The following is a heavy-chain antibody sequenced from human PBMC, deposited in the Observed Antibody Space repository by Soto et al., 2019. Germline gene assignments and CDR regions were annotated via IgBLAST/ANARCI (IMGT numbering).Heavy chain of an antibody. CDR3: ARSSLIVVVVAATPDFDY. J-gene: IGHJ4*02. Sequence: QVQLVQSGAEVKKPGASVKVSCKASGYTFTSYGISWVRQAPGQGLEWMGWISAYNGNTNYAQKLQGRVTMTTDTSTSTAYMELRSLRSDDTAVYYCARSSLIVVVVAATPDFDYWGQGTLVTVSS. CDR1: GYTFTSYG. CDR2: ISAYNGNT. V-gene: IGHV1-18*01. D-gene: IGHD2-15*01.